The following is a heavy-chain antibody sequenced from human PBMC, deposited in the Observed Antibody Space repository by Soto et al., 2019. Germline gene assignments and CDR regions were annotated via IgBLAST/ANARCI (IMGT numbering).Heavy chain of an antibody. CDR3: ARAQDIVLVPAANGGIDYYYGMDV. J-gene: IGHJ6*02. CDR1: GYTFTSYD. Sequence: ASVKVSCKASGYTFTSYDINWVRQATGQGLEWMGWMNPNSGNTGYAQKFQGRVTMTRNTSISTAYMELSSLRSEDTAVYYCARAQDIVLVPAANGGIDYYYGMDVWGQGTTVTVSS. D-gene: IGHD2-2*01. CDR2: MNPNSGNT. V-gene: IGHV1-8*01.